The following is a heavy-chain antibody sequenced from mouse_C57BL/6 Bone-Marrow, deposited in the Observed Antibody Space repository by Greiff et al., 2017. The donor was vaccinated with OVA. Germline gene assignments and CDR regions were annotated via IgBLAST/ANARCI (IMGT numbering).Heavy chain of an antibody. CDR2: IYHRSGNT. Sequence: QVQLQQSGAELVRPGASVKLSCKASGYTFTSYGMSWVKQRTGKGLEWIGEIYHRSGNTYYNEKFKGQATLTADKATSTEYMELRSLTSEDTAVYFCAKGGDYDGWFAYWGQGTLVTVSA. D-gene: IGHD2-4*01. CDR3: AKGGDYDGWFAY. J-gene: IGHJ3*01. V-gene: IGHV1-81*01. CDR1: GYTFTSYG.